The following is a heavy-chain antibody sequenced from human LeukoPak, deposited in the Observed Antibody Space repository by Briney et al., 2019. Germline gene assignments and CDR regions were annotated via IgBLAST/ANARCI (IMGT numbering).Heavy chain of an antibody. CDR1: EFTFSDYY. V-gene: IGHV3-11*01. CDR2: ISSSGSTI. Sequence: GGSLRLSCAASEFTFSDYYMSWIRQAPGKGLEWVSYISSSGSTIYYADSVKGRFTISRDNAKNSLYLQMNSLRAEDTAVYYCARENTAMVSFDFWGQGTLVTVSS. J-gene: IGHJ4*02. D-gene: IGHD5-18*01. CDR3: ARENTAMVSFDF.